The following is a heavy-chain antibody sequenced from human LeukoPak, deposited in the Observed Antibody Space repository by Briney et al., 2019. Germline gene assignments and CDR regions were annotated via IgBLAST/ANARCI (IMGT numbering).Heavy chain of an antibody. Sequence: SETLSLTCTVSDGSINGYYWSWIRQSPGKGLESLGYIYYTGSTNYNPSLKSRVTMSVDTSRNQFFLRLSSVTAADTAVYYCARDLGFGYYFDYWGQGTLVTVSS. CDR1: DGSINGYY. CDR3: ARDLGFGYYFDY. D-gene: IGHD3-10*01. J-gene: IGHJ4*02. V-gene: IGHV4-59*01. CDR2: IYYTGST.